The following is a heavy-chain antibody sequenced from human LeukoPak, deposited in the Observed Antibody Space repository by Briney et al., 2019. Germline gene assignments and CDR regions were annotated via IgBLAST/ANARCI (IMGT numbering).Heavy chain of an antibody. CDR1: GFTFSSYS. V-gene: IGHV3-48*04. Sequence: PGGSLRLSCAASGFTFSSYSMNWVRQAPGKGLEWVSYISSSSSTIYYADSMKGRFTISRDNAKNSLYLQMNSLRAEDTAVYYCARDSADWGQGTLFTVSS. CDR2: ISSSSSTI. CDR3: ARDSAD. J-gene: IGHJ4*02.